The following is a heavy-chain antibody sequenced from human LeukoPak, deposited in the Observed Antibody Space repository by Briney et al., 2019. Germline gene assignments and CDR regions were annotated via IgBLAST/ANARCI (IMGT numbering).Heavy chain of an antibody. CDR1: GGSISSYY. D-gene: IGHD3-22*01. J-gene: IGHJ4*02. V-gene: IGHV4-59*01. CDR2: IYYSGST. CDR3: ARVTGYVIEDYFDY. Sequence: PSETLSLTCTVSGGSISSYYWSWIRQPPGKGLEWIGYIYYSGSTNYNPSLKSRVTISVDTSKNQFSLKLRSVTAADTAVYCCARVTGYVIEDYFDYWGQGTLVTVSS.